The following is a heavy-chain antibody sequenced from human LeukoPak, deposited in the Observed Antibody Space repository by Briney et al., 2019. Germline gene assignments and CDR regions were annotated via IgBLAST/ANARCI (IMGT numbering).Heavy chain of an antibody. J-gene: IGHJ5*02. Sequence: SETLSLTCTVSGGSISSSSYYWGWIRQPPGKGLEWIGSIYYSGSTYYNPSLKSRVTISVDTSKNQFSLKLSSVTAADTAVYYCARHTILGYCSSTSCLNWFDPWGQGTLVTVSS. CDR3: ARHTILGYCSSTSCLNWFDP. D-gene: IGHD2-2*01. CDR2: IYYSGST. CDR1: GGSISSSSYY. V-gene: IGHV4-39*01.